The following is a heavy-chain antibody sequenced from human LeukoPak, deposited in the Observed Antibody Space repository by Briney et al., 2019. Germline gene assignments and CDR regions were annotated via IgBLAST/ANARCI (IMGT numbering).Heavy chain of an antibody. J-gene: IGHJ3*01. CDR1: GFTFSSYA. Sequence: GGSLRLSCAASGFTFSSYAMHWVRQAPGKGLEWVAVISYDGSNKYYADSVKGRFTISRDNSKNTLYLQMNSLRAEDTAVYYCAKDRISSSSCPLGFWGQGTMVTVSS. D-gene: IGHD2-15*01. CDR3: AKDRISSSSCPLGF. V-gene: IGHV3-30-3*01. CDR2: ISYDGSNK.